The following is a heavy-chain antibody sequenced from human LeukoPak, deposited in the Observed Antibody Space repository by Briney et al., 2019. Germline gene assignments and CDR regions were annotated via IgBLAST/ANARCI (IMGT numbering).Heavy chain of an antibody. D-gene: IGHD3-10*01. CDR2: IYYSGST. V-gene: IGHV4-31*03. J-gene: IGHJ4*02. CDR1: GGSISSGDYY. Sequence: SQTLSLTCTVSGGSISSGDYYWSWIRQHPGKGLEWIGYIYYSGSTYYNPSLESRVTISVDTSKNQFSLKLSSVTAADTAVYYCARVDYYGSGNYFDYWGPGTLVTVSS. CDR3: ARVDYYGSGNYFDY.